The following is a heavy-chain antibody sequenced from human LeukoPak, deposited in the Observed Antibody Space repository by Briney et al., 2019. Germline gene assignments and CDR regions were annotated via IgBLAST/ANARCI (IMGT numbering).Heavy chain of an antibody. V-gene: IGHV4-59*11. CDR3: ASRSNYDFWSGYYDYYYYMDV. CDR1: GGSISSHY. CDR2: IYYSGST. Sequence: SETLSLTCTVSGGSISSHYWSWIRQPPGKGLEWIGYIYYSGSTNYNPSLKSRVTISVDTSKNQFSLKLSSATAADTAVYYCASRSNYDFWSGYYDYYYYMDVWGKGTTVTASS. D-gene: IGHD3-3*01. J-gene: IGHJ6*03.